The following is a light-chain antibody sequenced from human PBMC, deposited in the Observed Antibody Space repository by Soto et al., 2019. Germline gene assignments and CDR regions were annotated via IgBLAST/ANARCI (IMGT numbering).Light chain of an antibody. CDR3: QQLKSYPRT. CDR2: AAS. CDR1: QAISSY. J-gene: IGKJ3*01. Sequence: IQLTQSPSSLSASVGDRVTITCRASQAISSYLAWYQQKPGKAPHLLIYAASTLYRGVPSRFSGSRSGTDFTLTISSLQPEDFATYYCQQLKSYPRTFGPGTKVEIK. V-gene: IGKV1-9*01.